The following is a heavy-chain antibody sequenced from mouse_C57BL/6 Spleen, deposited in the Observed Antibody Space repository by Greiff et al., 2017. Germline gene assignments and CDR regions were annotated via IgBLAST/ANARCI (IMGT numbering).Heavy chain of an antibody. CDR1: GYTFTSYW. J-gene: IGHJ2*01. Sequence: QVQLQQPGAELVKPGASVKLSCKASGYTFTSYWMHWVKQRPGQGLEWIGMIHPISGSTNYNEKFKSKATLTVDKSSSTAYMQLSSPTSEDSAVYYCAGNTVEGVYWGQGTTLTVSS. CDR2: IHPISGST. D-gene: IGHD1-1*01. V-gene: IGHV1-64*01. CDR3: AGNTVEGVY.